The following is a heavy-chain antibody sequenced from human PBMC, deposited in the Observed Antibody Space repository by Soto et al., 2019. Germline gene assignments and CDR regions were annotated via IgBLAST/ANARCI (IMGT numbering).Heavy chain of an antibody. CDR3: ARHPPLHPIASGWNTLGVKGFDP. J-gene: IGHJ5*02. V-gene: IGHV4-30-4*01. CDR1: GGSIRSGYYY. D-gene: IGHD1-1*01. CDR2: IYYSGNT. Sequence: SETLSLTCSVSGGSIRSGYYYWSWIRQPAGKGLEWIGNIYYSGNTYYNPSLKSRLIISVDTSKNQFSLKLSSVTAADTAVYYFARHPPLHPIASGWNTLGVKGFDPGGQGTLVPVSS.